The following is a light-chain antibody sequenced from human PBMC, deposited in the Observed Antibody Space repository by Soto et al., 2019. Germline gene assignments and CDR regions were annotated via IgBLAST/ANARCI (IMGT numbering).Light chain of an antibody. V-gene: IGKV3-15*01. J-gene: IGKJ4*01. CDR2: GAS. Sequence: IVLPQSPATPSVSPGEGVTFSCRASQGINRKLAWYQHKAGQAPRLLISGASTGATGIPARFSGSGSGTEFTLTINSLQSEDSAVYYCQQYHTWPVTFGGGTKVDIK. CDR1: QGINRK. CDR3: QQYHTWPVT.